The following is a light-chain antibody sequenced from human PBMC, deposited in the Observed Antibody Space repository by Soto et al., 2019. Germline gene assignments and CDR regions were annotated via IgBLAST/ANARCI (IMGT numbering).Light chain of an antibody. CDR3: QQYGGSPPVT. CDR1: QSVRSDY. Sequence: DIVLTQSPGTLSLSPGERATLSCRASQSVRSDYLAWYQQKPGQAPRLLIYGASNRATGIPDRFSGRGSGTDFTLITSRLEPEDFAVYYCQQYGGSPPVTFGQGTRLEIK. J-gene: IGKJ5*01. V-gene: IGKV3-20*01. CDR2: GAS.